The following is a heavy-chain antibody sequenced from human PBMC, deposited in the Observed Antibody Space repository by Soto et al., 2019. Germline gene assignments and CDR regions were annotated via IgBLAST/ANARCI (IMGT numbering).Heavy chain of an antibody. CDR3: SKGMAFYGENAFDV. CDR1: GFIFSSYA. V-gene: IGHV3-23*01. CDR2: ISNVGGST. Sequence: GGSLRLSCAASGFIFSSYAMSWVRQAPGKGLEWVSAISNVGGSTYYAASVKGRFTISRDNSKNTLYLQMNSLRAEDTALYYCSKGMAFYGENAFDVWGQGKMVPVSS. D-gene: IGHD3-10*01. J-gene: IGHJ3*01.